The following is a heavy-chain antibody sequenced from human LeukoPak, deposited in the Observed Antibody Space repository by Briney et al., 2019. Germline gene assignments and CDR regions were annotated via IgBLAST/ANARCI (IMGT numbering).Heavy chain of an antibody. CDR3: ARGLVGDTAMLTE. V-gene: IGHV4-4*07. Sequence: SQTLSLTCSVSGGSISIYRWNWIRQPAGKGLEWIGRIFTSGNPQYSPSLRSRVTMSVDTSKNHFYLKLSSVTAADTAVYYCARGLVGDTAMLTEWGQGTLVTVSS. CDR1: GGSISIYR. D-gene: IGHD5-18*01. CDR2: IFTSGNP. J-gene: IGHJ4*02.